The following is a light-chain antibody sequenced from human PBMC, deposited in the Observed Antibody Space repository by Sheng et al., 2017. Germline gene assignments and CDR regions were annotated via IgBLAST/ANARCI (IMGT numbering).Light chain of an antibody. CDR3: QQYDTSPVT. Sequence: EIVLTQSPGTLSLSPGERATLSCRASRSVYSNYLAWFQQKPGQAPRLLMSGSSRATGIPDRFSGGGSGADFTLNISRLEPEDFAVYYCQQYDTSPVTFGQGTRLEIK. CDR2: GS. V-gene: IGKV3-20*01. J-gene: IGKJ5*01. CDR1: RSVYSNY.